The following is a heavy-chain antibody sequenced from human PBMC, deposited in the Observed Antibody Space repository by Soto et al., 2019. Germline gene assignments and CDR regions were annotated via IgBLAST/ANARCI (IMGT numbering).Heavy chain of an antibody. D-gene: IGHD3-9*01. CDR3: ARGRTPPYDILTGYQSERRSYYYGMDV. V-gene: IGHV3-21*01. CDR2: ISSSSSYI. CDR1: GFTFSSYS. J-gene: IGHJ6*02. Sequence: EVQLVESGGGLVKPGGSLRLSCAASGFTFSSYSMNWVRQAPGKGLEWVSSISSSSSYIYYADSVKGRFTISRDNAKNSLYLQMNSLRAEDTAVYYCARGRTPPYDILTGYQSERRSYYYGMDVWGQGTTVTVSS.